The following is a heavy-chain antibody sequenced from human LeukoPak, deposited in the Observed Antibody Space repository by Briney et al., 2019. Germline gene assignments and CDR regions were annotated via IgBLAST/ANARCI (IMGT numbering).Heavy chain of an antibody. CDR2: IYPGDSDT. V-gene: IGHV5-51*01. D-gene: IGHD6-13*01. CDR1: GYSFTSYW. CDR3: ASDGTTGYSSSWYRFGI. Sequence: GESLQISCKGSGYSFTSYWIGWVRQLPGKGLEWMGIIYPGDSDTRYSPSFQGQVTISADKSISTAYLQWSSLKASDTAMYYCASDGTTGYSSSWYRFGIWGQGTMVTVSS. J-gene: IGHJ3*02.